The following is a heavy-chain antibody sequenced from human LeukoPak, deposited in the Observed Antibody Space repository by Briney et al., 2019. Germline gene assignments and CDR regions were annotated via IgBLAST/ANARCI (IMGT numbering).Heavy chain of an antibody. Sequence: ASVKVSCKTSGYTFTGYYMHWVRQAPGRGLEWMGWINPNSGGTNYAQRFQGRVTMTRDTSISTAYMELSRLRSDDSAVYYCARYFYDSSGSSSDAYDIWGQGTMVTVSS. CDR1: GYTFTGYY. V-gene: IGHV1-2*02. CDR2: INPNSGGT. D-gene: IGHD3-22*01. CDR3: ARYFYDSSGSSSDAYDI. J-gene: IGHJ3*02.